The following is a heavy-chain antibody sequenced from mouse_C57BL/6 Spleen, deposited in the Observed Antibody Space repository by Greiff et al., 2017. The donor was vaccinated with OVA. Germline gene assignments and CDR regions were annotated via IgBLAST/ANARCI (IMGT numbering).Heavy chain of an antibody. Sequence: EVKLVESGPGLVKPSQSLSLTCSVTGYSITSGYYWNWIRQFPGNKLEWMGYISYDGSNNYNPSLKNRISITRDTSKNQFFLKLNSVTTEDTATYYCARDEDSSGLYAMDYWGQGTSVTVSS. CDR3: ARDEDSSGLYAMDY. J-gene: IGHJ4*01. D-gene: IGHD3-2*02. CDR2: ISYDGSN. CDR1: GYSITSGYY. V-gene: IGHV3-6*01.